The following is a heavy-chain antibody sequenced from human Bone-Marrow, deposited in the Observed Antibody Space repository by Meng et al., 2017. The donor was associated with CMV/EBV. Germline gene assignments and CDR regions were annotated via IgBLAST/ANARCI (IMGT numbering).Heavy chain of an antibody. Sequence: GESLKISCAASGFTFSSYSMNWVRQAPGKGLEWVSYISSSGSTIYYADSVKGRFTISRDNAKNSLYLQMNSLRAEDTAVYYCARGAPAAIWDYYYYGMDVWGQGTTVTVSS. CDR3: ARGAPAAIWDYYYYGMDV. D-gene: IGHD2-2*01. CDR1: GFTFSSYS. J-gene: IGHJ6*02. CDR2: ISSSGSTI. V-gene: IGHV3-48*04.